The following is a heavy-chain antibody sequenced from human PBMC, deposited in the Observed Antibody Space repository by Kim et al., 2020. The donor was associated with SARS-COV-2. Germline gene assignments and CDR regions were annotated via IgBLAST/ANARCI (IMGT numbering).Heavy chain of an antibody. Sequence: GGSLRLSCAASGFTFSSYEMNWVRQAPGKGLEWVSYISSSGSTIYYADSVKGRFTISGDNAKNSLYLQMNRLRAEDTAVYYCASRGVLRFLEWPQLSGMDVWGQGTTVTVSS. V-gene: IGHV3-48*03. CDR3: ASRGVLRFLEWPQLSGMDV. CDR2: ISSSGSTI. J-gene: IGHJ6*02. CDR1: GFTFSSYE. D-gene: IGHD3-3*01.